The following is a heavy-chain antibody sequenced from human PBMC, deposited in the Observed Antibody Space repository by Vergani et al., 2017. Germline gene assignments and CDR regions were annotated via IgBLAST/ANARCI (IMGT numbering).Heavy chain of an antibody. CDR3: AKISSSQSWYFDY. V-gene: IGHV3-23*01. Sequence: EVQLLESGGGLVQPGGSLRLSCAASGFTFSSYAMSWVRQAPGKGLEWVSAISGSGGSTYYADSVKGRFTISRDNSKNTLYLQMNSRRAEDTAVYYCAKISSSQSWYFDYWGQGTLVTVSS. J-gene: IGHJ4*02. CDR2: ISGSGGST. CDR1: GFTFSSYA. D-gene: IGHD6-6*01.